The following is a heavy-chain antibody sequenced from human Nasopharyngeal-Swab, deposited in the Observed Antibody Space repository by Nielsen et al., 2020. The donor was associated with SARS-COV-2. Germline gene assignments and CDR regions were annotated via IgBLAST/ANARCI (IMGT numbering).Heavy chain of an antibody. D-gene: IGHD5-18*01. CDR1: GGSFSGYY. V-gene: IGHV4-34*09. CDR2: FNHSGST. J-gene: IGHJ6*02. Sequence: SETLSLTCAVSGGSFSGYYWSWIRQPPGRGLEWIGEFNHSGSTNYNPSLKSRVTISVDTSKNQFSLKLNSVTAADTAVYYCARAARAMVTLNYYYGMDVWGQGTTVTVSS. CDR3: ARAARAMVTLNYYYGMDV.